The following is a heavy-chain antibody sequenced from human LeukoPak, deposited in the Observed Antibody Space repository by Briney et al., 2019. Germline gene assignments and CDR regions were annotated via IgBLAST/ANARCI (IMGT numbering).Heavy chain of an antibody. Sequence: GGSLRLSCAASGFTFSSYAMSWVRQAPGKGLEWVSAISGSGGSTYYADSVKGRFTISRDNAKNSLYLQMNSLRADDTAVYYCARVLSDGSGSGSFDPWGQGTLVTVSS. D-gene: IGHD3-10*01. CDR3: ARVLSDGSGSGSFDP. V-gene: IGHV3-23*01. J-gene: IGHJ5*02. CDR1: GFTFSSYA. CDR2: ISGSGGST.